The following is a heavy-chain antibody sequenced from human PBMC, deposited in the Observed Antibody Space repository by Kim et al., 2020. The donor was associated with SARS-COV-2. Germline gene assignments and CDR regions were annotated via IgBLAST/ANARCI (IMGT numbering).Heavy chain of an antibody. V-gene: IGHV1-24*01. CDR3: ATDPGCSGGSCYWVGAFDI. CDR1: GYTLTELS. Sequence: ASVKVSCKVSGYTLTELSMHWVRQAPGKGLEWMGGFDPEDGETIYAQKFQGRVTMTEDTSTDTAYMELSSLRSEDTAVYYCATDPGCSGGSCYWVGAFDIWGQGTMVTVSS. CDR2: FDPEDGET. J-gene: IGHJ3*02. D-gene: IGHD2-15*01.